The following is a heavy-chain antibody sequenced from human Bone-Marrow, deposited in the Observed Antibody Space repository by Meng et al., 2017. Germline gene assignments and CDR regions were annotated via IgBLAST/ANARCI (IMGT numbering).Heavy chain of an antibody. CDR3: ARGGPQWRLRLADVFDI. CDR1: GGTISSYA. CDR2: IIPNFGTA. V-gene: IGHV1-69*13. D-gene: IGHD3-16*01. Sequence: SVTVPCKASGGTISSYAISWVRQAPGQGLEWMGGIIPNFGTAHYAQKSQGRGTITADETTSTAYMELSSLGSEDTAVYYCARGGPQWRLRLADVFDIWGQGTMVAVSS. J-gene: IGHJ3*02.